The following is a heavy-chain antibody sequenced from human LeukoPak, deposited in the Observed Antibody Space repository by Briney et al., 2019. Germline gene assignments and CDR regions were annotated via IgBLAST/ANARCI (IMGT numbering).Heavy chain of an antibody. CDR3: ARPHCSSTGCYGYGMDV. J-gene: IGHJ6*02. CDR2: ISSSGSTI. V-gene: IGHV3-48*03. Sequence: PGGSLRLSCAASGFTFSSYEMNWVRQAPGKGLEWVSYISSSGSTIYYADSVKGRFTISRDNAKNSLYLQINSLRAEDTAVYYCARPHCSSTGCYGYGMDVWGQGTTVTVS. CDR1: GFTFSSYE. D-gene: IGHD2-2*01.